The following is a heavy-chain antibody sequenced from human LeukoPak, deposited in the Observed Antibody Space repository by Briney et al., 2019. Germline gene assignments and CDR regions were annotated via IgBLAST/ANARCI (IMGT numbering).Heavy chain of an antibody. CDR3: TRLRGEKASGDY. D-gene: IGHD3-10*01. CDR1: GFAFSGSA. CDR2: IRSKTNNYAT. J-gene: IGHJ4*02. Sequence: GGSLRLSCAASGFAFSGSAIHWVRQASGKGLEWVGRIRSKTNNYATEYAVSVEGRFTISRDDSENTVYLQMNSLKTEDTAVYYCTRLRGEKASGDYWGQGTLVTVSS. V-gene: IGHV3-73*01.